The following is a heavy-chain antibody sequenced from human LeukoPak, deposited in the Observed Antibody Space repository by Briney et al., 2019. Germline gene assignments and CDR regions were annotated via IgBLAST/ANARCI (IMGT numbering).Heavy chain of an antibody. CDR1: GITFSSYS. V-gene: IGHV3-48*04. D-gene: IGHD4-23*01. CDR2: ISSFSGTI. J-gene: IGHJ4*02. Sequence: GGSLGLSCVASGITFSSYSMNWVRQAPGKGLEWVSYISSFSGTINYADSVKGRFTISRDNAKNSLYLHMNSLRAEDTAVYYCARDYGGSSPFDYWGQGTLVTVSS. CDR3: ARDYGGSSPFDY.